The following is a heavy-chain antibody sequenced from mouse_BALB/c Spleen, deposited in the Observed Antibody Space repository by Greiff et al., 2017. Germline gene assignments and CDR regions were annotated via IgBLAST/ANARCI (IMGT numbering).Heavy chain of an antibody. J-gene: IGHJ4*01. D-gene: IGHD2-14*01. CDR1: GFNIKDTY. CDR2: IDPANGNT. CDR3: AGGDYRSLPYAMDY. Sequence: EVKLQESGAELVKPGASVKLSCTASGFNIKDTYMHWVKQRPEQGLEWIGRIDPANGNTKYDPKFQGKATITADTSSNTAYLQLSSLTSEDTAVYYCAGGDYRSLPYAMDYWGQGTSVTVSS. V-gene: IGHV14-3*02.